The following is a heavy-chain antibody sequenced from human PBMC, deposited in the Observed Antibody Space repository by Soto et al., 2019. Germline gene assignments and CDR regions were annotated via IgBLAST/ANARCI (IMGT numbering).Heavy chain of an antibody. CDR2: IYYSGTT. J-gene: IGHJ4*02. Sequence: SETLSLTCTVSGGSISSTSYYWGWIRQPPGKGLEWIGSIYYSGTTYYNPSLESRVTISVDTSKNQFSLKLSSVTAADTAVYYCAPRTGARGGFDYWGQGTLVTVSS. D-gene: IGHD3-10*01. CDR1: GGSISSTSYY. V-gene: IGHV4-39*01. CDR3: APRTGARGGFDY.